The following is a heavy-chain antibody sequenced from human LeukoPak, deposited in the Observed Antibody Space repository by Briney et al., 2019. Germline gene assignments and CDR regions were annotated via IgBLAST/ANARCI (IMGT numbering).Heavy chain of an antibody. CDR2: IYYSGST. J-gene: IGHJ4*02. Sequence: SETLSLTCTVSGGSISSYYWSWIRQPPGKGLEWIGYIYYSGSTNYNPSLKSRVTISVDTSKNQFSLKLSSVSAADTAVYYCARGPPVWDTLFDYWGQGTLVTVSS. D-gene: IGHD5-18*01. V-gene: IGHV4-59*01. CDR3: ARGPPVWDTLFDY. CDR1: GGSISSYY.